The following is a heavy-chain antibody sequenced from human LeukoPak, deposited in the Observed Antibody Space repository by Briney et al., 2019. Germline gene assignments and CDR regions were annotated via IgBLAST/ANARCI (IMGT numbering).Heavy chain of an antibody. V-gene: IGHV4-31*03. J-gene: IGHJ4*02. D-gene: IGHD5-12*01. CDR2: IYYSGST. Sequence: SQTLSLTCTVSGDSISSGGYYWSWIRQHPGKGLEWIGYIYYSGSTYYNPSLKSRVTISVDTPKNQFSLKLSSVTAADTAVYYCARTRGYSGYEDFDYWGQGTLVTVSS. CDR3: ARTRGYSGYEDFDY. CDR1: GDSISSGGYY.